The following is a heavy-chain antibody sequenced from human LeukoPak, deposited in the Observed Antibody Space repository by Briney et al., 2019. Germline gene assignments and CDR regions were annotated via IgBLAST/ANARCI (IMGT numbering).Heavy chain of an antibody. Sequence: PSETLSPTCTVSGDSVSSYSWTWVRQPAGKGPEWMGRIYSSGITNYNPSLKSRVTMSVDTSKNQFSVKLSSVTAADTAVYYCATSFTYYYDSSGARDVVWGQGTLVTVSS. CDR1: GDSVSSYS. CDR3: ATSFTYYYDSSGARDVV. J-gene: IGHJ4*02. V-gene: IGHV4-4*07. CDR2: IYSSGIT. D-gene: IGHD3-22*01.